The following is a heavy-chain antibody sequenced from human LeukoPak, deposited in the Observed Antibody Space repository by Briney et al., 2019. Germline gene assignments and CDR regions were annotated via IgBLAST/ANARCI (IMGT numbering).Heavy chain of an antibody. CDR1: GGTFSSYA. D-gene: IGHD1-20*01. CDR2: IIPIFGTA. V-gene: IGHV1-69*06. CDR3: DMYNWNDGYAFDI. J-gene: IGHJ3*02. Sequence: SVKVSCKASGGTFSSYAISWVRQAPGQGLEWMGGIIPIFGTANYAQKFQGRVTITADKSTSTAYMELSSLRSEDTAVYYCDMYNWNDGYAFDIWGQGTMVTVSS.